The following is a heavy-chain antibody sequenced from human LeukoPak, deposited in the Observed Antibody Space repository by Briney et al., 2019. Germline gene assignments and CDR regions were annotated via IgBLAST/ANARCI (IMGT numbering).Heavy chain of an antibody. Sequence: PGGSLRLSCAASGFTFSSYAMSWVRQAPGKGLEWVSAISGSGGSTYYADSVKGRFTISRDNSKNTPYLQMNSLRAEDTAVYYCAKGSYCSSTSCYPRPYYFDYWGQGTLVTVSS. CDR2: ISGSGGST. J-gene: IGHJ4*02. D-gene: IGHD2-2*01. CDR3: AKGSYCSSTSCYPRPYYFDY. CDR1: GFTFSSYA. V-gene: IGHV3-23*01.